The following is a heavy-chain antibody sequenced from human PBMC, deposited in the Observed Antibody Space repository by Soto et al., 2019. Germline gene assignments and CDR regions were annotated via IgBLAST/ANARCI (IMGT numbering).Heavy chain of an antibody. V-gene: IGHV1-69*13. CDR1: GGTFSSYA. J-gene: IGHJ6*02. CDR3: ARDDTPIKLRFLEWGLILEYYYYYGMDV. CDR2: IIPIFGTA. Sequence: GASVKVSCKASGGTFSSYAISWVRQAPGQGLEWMGRIIPIFGTANYAQKFQGRVTITADESTSTAYMELSSLRSEDTAVYHCARDDTPIKLRFLEWGLILEYYYYYGMDVWGQGTTVTVS. D-gene: IGHD3-3*01.